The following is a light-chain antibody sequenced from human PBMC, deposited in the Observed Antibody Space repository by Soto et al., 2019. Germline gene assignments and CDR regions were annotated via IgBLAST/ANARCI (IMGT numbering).Light chain of an antibody. J-gene: IGKJ1*01. CDR1: QSIRSN. CDR2: GAS. V-gene: IGKV3-15*01. CDR3: QQYNNWPRT. Sequence: EIVLTQSPATLSLSPGERATLSCRVSQSIRSNLAWYQQRPGQAPRLLIYGASTRATGIPARFSGSGSGTEFTLTINSLQSEDFAVYYCQQYNNWPRTFGQGTKVDIK.